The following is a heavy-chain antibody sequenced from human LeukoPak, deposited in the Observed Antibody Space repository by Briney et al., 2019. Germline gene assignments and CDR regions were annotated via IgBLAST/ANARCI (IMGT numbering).Heavy chain of an antibody. J-gene: IGHJ4*02. CDR2: IFYDGSNQ. Sequence: GGSLRLSCAASGFTFSSYGMHWVRQAPGKGLEWVAVIFYDGSNQYYGDSVKGRFTISRDNSKNTLYLQMNSLRPEDTAVYYCAKASGDSSGYRFDYWGQGTLVTVSS. CDR3: AKASGDSSGYRFDY. D-gene: IGHD3-22*01. CDR1: GFTFSSYG. V-gene: IGHV3-33*06.